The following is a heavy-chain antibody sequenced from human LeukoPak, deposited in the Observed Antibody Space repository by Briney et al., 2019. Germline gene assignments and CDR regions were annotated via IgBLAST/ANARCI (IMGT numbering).Heavy chain of an antibody. D-gene: IGHD2-2*01. Sequence: SETLSLTCTVSGGSISSSSYYWSWIRQPPGKGLEWIGEINHSGSTNYNPSLKSRVTISVDTSKNQFSLKLSSVTAADTAMYYCARWGSSINGYCSSTSCYWYFDLWGRGTLVTVSS. CDR1: GGSISSSSYY. CDR3: ARWGSSINGYCSSTSCYWYFDL. CDR2: INHSGST. J-gene: IGHJ2*01. V-gene: IGHV4-39*07.